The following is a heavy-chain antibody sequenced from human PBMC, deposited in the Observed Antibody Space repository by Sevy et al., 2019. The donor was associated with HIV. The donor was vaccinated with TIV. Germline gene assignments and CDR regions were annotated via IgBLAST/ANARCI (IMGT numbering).Heavy chain of an antibody. D-gene: IGHD3-10*01. V-gene: IGHV3-30*18. CDR2: ISYDGSNK. J-gene: IGHJ6*02. CDR1: GFTFSSYG. Sequence: GGSLRLSCAASGFTFSSYGMHWVRQAPGKGLEWVAVISYDGSNKYYADSVKGRFTISRDNSKNKLYLQMNSLRAEDTAVYYCAKNLWFGEPPGYGMDVWGQGTTVTVSS. CDR3: AKNLWFGEPPGYGMDV.